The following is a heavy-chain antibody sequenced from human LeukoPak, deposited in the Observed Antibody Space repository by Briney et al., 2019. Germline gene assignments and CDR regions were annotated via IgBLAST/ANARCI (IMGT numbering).Heavy chain of an antibody. V-gene: IGHV1-2*06. CDR1: GYTLTGYY. CDR2: INPNSGGT. D-gene: IGHD6-19*01. Sequence: GASVKVSCKPSGYTLTGYYMHWVRQAPGQGLEWMGRINPNSGGTNYAQKFQGRVTMTRNTSISTAYLELSRLRSDDTAVYYGARGGWSSGWYVYWYLDLWGRGTLVTVSS. CDR3: ARGGWSSGWYVYWYLDL. J-gene: IGHJ2*01.